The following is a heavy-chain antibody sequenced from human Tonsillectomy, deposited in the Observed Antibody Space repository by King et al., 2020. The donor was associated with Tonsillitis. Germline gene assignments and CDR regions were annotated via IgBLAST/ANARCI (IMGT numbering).Heavy chain of an antibody. Sequence: QLVQSGGGLVQPGGSLRLSCAASGFTFSSYAMSWGRQAPGKGLEWVSAIRGSGGSTYYADSVKGRFTISRYNSKNPLYLQMNSLRAEDTAVYYCAKDVRVGGYYGSGSYADYWGQGTLVTVSS. D-gene: IGHD3-10*01. J-gene: IGHJ4*02. CDR2: IRGSGGST. CDR1: GFTFSSYA. V-gene: IGHV3-23*04. CDR3: AKDVRVGGYYGSGSYADY.